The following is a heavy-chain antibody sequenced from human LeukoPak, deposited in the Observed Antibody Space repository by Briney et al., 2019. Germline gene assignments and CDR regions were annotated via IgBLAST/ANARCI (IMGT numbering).Heavy chain of an antibody. J-gene: IGHJ3*02. CDR3: ANRPTVAVAGMGKAFDI. CDR1: GFTFSTYG. CDR2: IRYDGSNK. D-gene: IGHD6-19*01. Sequence: GGSLRLSCAASGFTFSTYGMHWVCQAPGKGLEWVAFIRYDGSNKYYADSVKGRFTISRDNSKNTLYLQMNSLRAEDTAVYYCANRPTVAVAGMGKAFDIWGQGTMVTVSS. V-gene: IGHV3-30*02.